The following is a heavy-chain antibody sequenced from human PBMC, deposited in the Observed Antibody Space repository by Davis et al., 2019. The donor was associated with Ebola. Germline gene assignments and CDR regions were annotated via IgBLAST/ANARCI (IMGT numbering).Heavy chain of an antibody. CDR2: INAGNGNT. J-gene: IGHJ4*02. V-gene: IGHV1-3*01. Sequence: ASVKVSCKASGFTFTRYLMHWVRQAPGQRLEWMGWINAGNGNTKYSQKFQGRVTITRDTSASTAYMELSSLRSEDTALYYCAREFVASSWDYPFDSWGQGTLVTVSS. D-gene: IGHD6-13*01. CDR3: AREFVASSWDYPFDS. CDR1: GFTFTRYL.